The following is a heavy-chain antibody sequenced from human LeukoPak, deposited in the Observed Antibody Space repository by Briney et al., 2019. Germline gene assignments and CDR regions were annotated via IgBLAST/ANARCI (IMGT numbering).Heavy chain of an antibody. D-gene: IGHD4-17*01. V-gene: IGHV3-21*01. CDR3: ARDGDYGDPRWFDP. J-gene: IGHJ5*02. CDR1: GFTFSSYS. CDR2: ISSSSSYI. Sequence: GGSLRLSCAASGFTFSSYSMNWVRQAPGKGLEWVSSISSSSSYIYYADSVKGRFTISRDNAKNSLYLQMNSLRAEDTAVYYCARDGDYGDPRWFDPWGQGTLVTVSS.